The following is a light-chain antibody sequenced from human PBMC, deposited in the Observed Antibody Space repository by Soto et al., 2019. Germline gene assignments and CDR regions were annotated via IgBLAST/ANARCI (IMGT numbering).Light chain of an antibody. CDR2: SHN. V-gene: IGLV1-44*01. CDR1: SSNIGSNT. Sequence: QSVLTQPPSASGTPGQRVTISCSGSSSNIGSNTVNWYQQLPGTAPKLLIYSHNQRPSGVPDRFSGSKSGTSASLAISGLQSEDEADYYCAAWDDSLNVSFGGGTKLTVL. J-gene: IGLJ2*01. CDR3: AAWDDSLNVS.